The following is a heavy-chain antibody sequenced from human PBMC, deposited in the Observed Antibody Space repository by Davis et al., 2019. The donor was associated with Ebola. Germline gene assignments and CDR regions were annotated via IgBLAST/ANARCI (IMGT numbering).Heavy chain of an antibody. D-gene: IGHD1-7*01. CDR3: VKVGQMKWNFRYAMDV. J-gene: IGHJ6*02. CDR1: GFTFSTYG. V-gene: IGHV3-33*06. CDR2: IWYDGGTK. Sequence: GESLKISCAASGFTFSTYGMPWVRQAPGKGLEWVAVIWYDGGTKYYADSVKGRFIISRDNSKNMLYLQMNSLRAEDTAVYYCVKVGQMKWNFRYAMDVWGQGTTVTVSS.